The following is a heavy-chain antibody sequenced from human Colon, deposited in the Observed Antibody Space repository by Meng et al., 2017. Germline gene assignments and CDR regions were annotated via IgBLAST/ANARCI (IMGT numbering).Heavy chain of an antibody. CDR1: GGSISSSNW. D-gene: IGHD2-2*01. CDR3: ASGRKYCSSTSCYGQFDY. V-gene: IGHV4-4*02. CDR2: IYHSGST. J-gene: IGHJ4*02. Sequence: QGPLEESGPGLVKPSGPLSLTCAVSGGSISSSNWWSWVRQPPGKGLEWIGEIYHSGSTNYNPSLKSRVTISVDKSKNQFSLKLSSVTAADTAVYYCASGRKYCSSTSCYGQFDYWGQGTLVTVSS.